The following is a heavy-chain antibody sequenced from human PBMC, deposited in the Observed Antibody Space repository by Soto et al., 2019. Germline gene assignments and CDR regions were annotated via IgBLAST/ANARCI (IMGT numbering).Heavy chain of an antibody. V-gene: IGHV1-2*04. D-gene: IGHD6-13*01. Sequence: ASVKVSCKASGYTFTGYYMHWVRQAPGQGLEWMGWINPNSGGTNYAQKFQGWVTMTRDTSISTAYMELSRLRSDDTAVYYCARTDPIAADNYYYYGMDVWGQGTTVTVSS. CDR2: INPNSGGT. CDR3: ARTDPIAADNYYYYGMDV. CDR1: GYTFTGYY. J-gene: IGHJ6*02.